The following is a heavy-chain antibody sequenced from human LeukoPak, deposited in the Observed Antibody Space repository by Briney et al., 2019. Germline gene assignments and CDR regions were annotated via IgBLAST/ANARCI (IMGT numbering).Heavy chain of an antibody. D-gene: IGHD6-13*01. CDR3: ARECIAAAGLDWFDP. Sequence: SETLSLTCTVSGGSISSYYWSWIRQPPGKGLEWIGYIYYSGSTNYNPSLKSRVTISVDTSKNQFSLKLSSVTAADTAVYYCARECIAAAGLDWFDPWGQGTLVTVSS. CDR1: GGSISSYY. V-gene: IGHV4-59*12. J-gene: IGHJ5*02. CDR2: IYYSGST.